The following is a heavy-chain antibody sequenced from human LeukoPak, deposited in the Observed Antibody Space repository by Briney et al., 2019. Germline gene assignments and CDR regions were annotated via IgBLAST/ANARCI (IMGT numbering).Heavy chain of an antibody. CDR1: GGSISSYY. J-gene: IGHJ4*02. Sequence: SETLSLTCTVSGGSISSYYWSWIRQSPVKGLEWIGYIYPSGGAFYNPSLESRVTISLDTSENQFSLKLSSVTAADTAVYYCARGSRFLDYWGQGTLVTVSS. CDR3: ARGSRFLDY. V-gene: IGHV4-4*09. D-gene: IGHD3-3*01. CDR2: IYPSGGA.